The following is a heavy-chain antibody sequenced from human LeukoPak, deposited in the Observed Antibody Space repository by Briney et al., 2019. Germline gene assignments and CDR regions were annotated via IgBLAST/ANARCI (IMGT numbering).Heavy chain of an antibody. CDR2: IYYSGNT. Sequence: SETLSLTCAVSGDSISNSNYYWGWIRQPPGKGLEWVGNIYYSGNTYYNPSLKSRVTISVDTSKNQFSLKLNSLTAADTAVYYCARLFAVVTRFYDYWGQGTLVTVSS. CDR1: GDSISNSNYY. D-gene: IGHD3-3*01. J-gene: IGHJ4*02. CDR3: ARLFAVVTRFYDY. V-gene: IGHV4-39*01.